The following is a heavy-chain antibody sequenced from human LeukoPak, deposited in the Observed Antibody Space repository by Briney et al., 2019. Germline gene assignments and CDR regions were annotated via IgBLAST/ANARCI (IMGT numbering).Heavy chain of an antibody. CDR3: ARHVAVTPWYVDL. CDR2: IYYSGYT. CDR1: GRPISSYF. V-gene: IGHV4-59*08. D-gene: IGHD2-21*02. J-gene: IGHJ2*01. Sequence: SETLSLTCSLCGRPISSYFWRWLRQPPGKAVEWIGYIYYSGYTKYSPSLKGRVTTSVDTSKNQCSLRLSAVTAEDTAVYYCARHVAVTPWYVDLWGRGTLVTVSS.